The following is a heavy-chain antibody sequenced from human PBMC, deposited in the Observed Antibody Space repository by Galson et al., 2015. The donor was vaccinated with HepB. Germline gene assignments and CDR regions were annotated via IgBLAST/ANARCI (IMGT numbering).Heavy chain of an antibody. J-gene: IGHJ4*02. CDR2: INPNSGGT. CDR1: GSTFTGYY. D-gene: IGHD5-12*01. Sequence: SVKVSCKASGSTFTGYYMHWVRQAPGQGLEWMGRINPNSGGTNYAQKFQGRVTMTRDTSISTAYMELSRLRSDDTAVYYCARGYSGYDFSNLFDYWGQGTLVTVSS. CDR3: ARGYSGYDFSNLFDY. V-gene: IGHV1-2*06.